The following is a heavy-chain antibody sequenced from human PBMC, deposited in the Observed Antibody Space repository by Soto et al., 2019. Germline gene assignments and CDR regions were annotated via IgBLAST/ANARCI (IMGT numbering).Heavy chain of an antibody. CDR1: GGSISSGGYY. Sequence: SETLSLTCTVSGGSISSGGYYWSWIRQHPGKGLEWIGYIYYSGSTYYNPSLKSRVTISADMSKNQFSLKLSSVTAADTAVYYCARAYSGYDKYYYYYMDVWGKGTTVTVSS. CDR2: IYYSGST. D-gene: IGHD5-12*01. J-gene: IGHJ6*03. CDR3: ARAYSGYDKYYYYYMDV. V-gene: IGHV4-31*03.